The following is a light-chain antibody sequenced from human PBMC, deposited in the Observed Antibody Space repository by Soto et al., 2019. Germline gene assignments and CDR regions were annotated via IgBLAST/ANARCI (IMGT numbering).Light chain of an antibody. CDR2: DNN. CDR3: ATWDSSLRAGV. CDR1: SSNIGSNY. J-gene: IGLJ2*01. V-gene: IGLV1-51*01. Sequence: QSALTQPPSVSAAPGQRVTISCSGSSSNIGSNYVSWYQHFPGTAPKLLIYDNNKRPSGIPDRFSGLKSGTSATLGISGLQTGDEADYYCATWDSSLRAGVFGGGTKLTVL.